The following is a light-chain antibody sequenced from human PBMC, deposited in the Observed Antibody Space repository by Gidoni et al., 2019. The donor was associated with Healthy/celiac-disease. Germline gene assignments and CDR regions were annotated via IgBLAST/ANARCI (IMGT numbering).Light chain of an antibody. CDR3: SSYTSSSTPVV. CDR1: SSDVGGYNY. Sequence: QSALTQPASVSGSPGQSIPISGTGTSSDVGGYNYVSCYQQHPGKAPKRMIYDVSNRPSGVSNRFSGSKSGNTASLTISGLQAEDEADYYCSSYTSSSTPVVFGGGTKLTVL. J-gene: IGLJ2*01. V-gene: IGLV2-14*01. CDR2: DVS.